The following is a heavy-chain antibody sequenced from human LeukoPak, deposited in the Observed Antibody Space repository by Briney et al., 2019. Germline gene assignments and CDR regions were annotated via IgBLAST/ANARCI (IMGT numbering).Heavy chain of an antibody. Sequence: ASVKVSCKASGYTFTVYYMHWVRQAPGQGLEWMGWINPNSGGTNYAQKFQGRVTITRDTSISTAYMELSRLRSDDTAVYYCARDRGSSGPRYYFDYWGQGTLVTVSS. J-gene: IGHJ4*02. CDR2: INPNSGGT. CDR3: ARDRGSSGPRYYFDY. D-gene: IGHD3-22*01. V-gene: IGHV1-2*02. CDR1: GYTFTVYY.